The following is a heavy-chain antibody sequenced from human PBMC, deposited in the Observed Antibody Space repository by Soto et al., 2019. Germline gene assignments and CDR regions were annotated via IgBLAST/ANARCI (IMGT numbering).Heavy chain of an antibody. CDR3: AKDGDIVVVPAAIHAFDI. V-gene: IGHV3-23*01. CDR1: GFTFSSYA. CDR2: ISGSGGST. Sequence: GGSLRLSCAASGFTFSSYAMSWVRQAPGKGLEWVSAISGSGGSTYYADSVKGRFTISRDNSKNTLYLQMNSLRAEDTAVYYCAKDGDIVVVPAAIHAFDIWGQGTMVTVSS. D-gene: IGHD2-2*01. J-gene: IGHJ3*02.